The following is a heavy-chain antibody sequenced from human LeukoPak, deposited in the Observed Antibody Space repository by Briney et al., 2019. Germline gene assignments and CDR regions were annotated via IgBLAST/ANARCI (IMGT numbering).Heavy chain of an antibody. J-gene: IGHJ4*02. CDR3: ARAREHDSSGSYPN. CDR2: IYHSGST. D-gene: IGHD3-22*01. CDR1: GYSISSGYY. V-gene: IGHV4-38-2*02. Sequence: SETLSLTCTVSGYSISSGYYWGWIRQPPGKGLEWIGSIYHSGSTYYNPSLKSRVTISVDTSKNQFSLKLSSVTAADTAVYYCARAREHDSSGSYPNWGQGTLVTVSS.